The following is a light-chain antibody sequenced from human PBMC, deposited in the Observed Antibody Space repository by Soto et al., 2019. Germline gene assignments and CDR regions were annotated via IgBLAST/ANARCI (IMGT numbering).Light chain of an antibody. CDR3: QHRNNWPLRIT. V-gene: IGKV3-11*01. Sequence: EVGLTKFQATLSFSPGDRSALSCKAIQIVHNFLAWYQQRPGQAPRLLIYGASNRAAGIPARFSGSGSGTDFTLTISSLEPEDFALYYCQHRNNWPLRITFGQGTRLEVK. CDR2: GAS. CDR1: QIVHNF. J-gene: IGKJ5*01.